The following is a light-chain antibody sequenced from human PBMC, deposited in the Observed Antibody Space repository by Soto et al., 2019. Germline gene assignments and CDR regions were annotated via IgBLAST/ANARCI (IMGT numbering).Light chain of an antibody. CDR2: EVS. Sequence: QSALTQPPSASGSPGQSVTISCTGTSSDVGGYNYVSWYQQHPGKAHKLMSYEVSKRPSGVPDRFSGSKSGNTASLTVAGLQAEDEADYYCSSYAGSDNLVFGGGTKLTVL. V-gene: IGLV2-8*01. CDR1: SSDVGGYNY. CDR3: SSYAGSDNLV. J-gene: IGLJ2*01.